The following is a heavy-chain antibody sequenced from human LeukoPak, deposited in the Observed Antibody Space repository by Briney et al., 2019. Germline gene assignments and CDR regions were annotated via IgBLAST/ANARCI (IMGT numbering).Heavy chain of an antibody. J-gene: IGHJ4*02. V-gene: IGHV3-11*01. D-gene: IGHD3-10*01. CDR1: EFTFTDYY. Sequence: GGSLRLSCAASEFTFTDYYMSWIRQAPGKGLEWLSYSSTSGTTIYYADSVKGRFTISRDNAKNSLYLQMNSLRAEDTAVYYCARGGGYGSGSHYYFDYWGQGTPVTVSS. CDR2: SSTSGTTI. CDR3: ARGGGYGSGSHYYFDY.